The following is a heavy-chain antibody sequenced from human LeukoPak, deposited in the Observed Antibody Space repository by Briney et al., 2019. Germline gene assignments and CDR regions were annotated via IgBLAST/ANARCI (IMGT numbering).Heavy chain of an antibody. CDR2: VGAYNGNT. J-gene: IGHJ5*02. CDR1: GYTFTSYG. Sequence: ASVKVSCKASGYTFTSYGISWVRQAPGQGLEWMGWVGAYNGNTNYAQKLQGRVTMTTDTSTSTAYMELRSLRSDDMAVYYCARDLPTYYYYDSSGYNGWFDPWGQGTLVTVSS. D-gene: IGHD3-22*01. CDR3: ARDLPTYYYYDSSGYNGWFDP. V-gene: IGHV1-18*03.